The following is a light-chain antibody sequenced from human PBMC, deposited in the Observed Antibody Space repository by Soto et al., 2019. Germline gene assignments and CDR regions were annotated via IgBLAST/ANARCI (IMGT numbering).Light chain of an antibody. CDR2: GAT. CDR3: QQYSNWPLT. V-gene: IGKV3-15*01. CDR1: QSVSSN. Sequence: EIVMTQSPATLSASPGEGATLSCRASQSVSSNLAWYQQKPGQAPRLLIYGATTRATGIPARFSGSGSGTEFTLTISSLQSEDSAVYYCQQYSNWPLTFGGGTKV. J-gene: IGKJ4*01.